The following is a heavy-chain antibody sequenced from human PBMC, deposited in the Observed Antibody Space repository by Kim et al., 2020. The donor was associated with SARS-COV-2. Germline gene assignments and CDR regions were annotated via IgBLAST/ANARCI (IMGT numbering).Heavy chain of an antibody. Sequence: SVKVSCKASGGTFSSYAISWVRQAPGQGLEWMGGIIPIFGTANYAQKFQGRVTITADESTSTAYMELSSLRSEDTAVYYCARELPYCGGDCYYNWFDPWGQGTLVTVSS. J-gene: IGHJ5*02. V-gene: IGHV1-69*13. CDR1: GGTFSSYA. D-gene: IGHD2-21*02. CDR3: ARELPYCGGDCYYNWFDP. CDR2: IIPIFGTA.